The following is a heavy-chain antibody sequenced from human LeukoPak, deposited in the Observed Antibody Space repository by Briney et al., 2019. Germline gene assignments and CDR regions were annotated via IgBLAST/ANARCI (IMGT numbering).Heavy chain of an antibody. CDR3: ARDSGDYDYVWGSYRYTCFDY. CDR1: GFTFSNYW. J-gene: IGHJ4*02. V-gene: IGHV3-74*01. CDR2: INTDESST. D-gene: IGHD3-16*02. Sequence: GGSLRLSCAASGFTFSNYWMHWVRQAPGKGLVWVSRINTDESSTYYADSVKGRFTISRDNAKNTLYLQLNSLRAEDTAVYYCARDSGDYDYVWGSYRYTCFDYWGQGTLVTVSS.